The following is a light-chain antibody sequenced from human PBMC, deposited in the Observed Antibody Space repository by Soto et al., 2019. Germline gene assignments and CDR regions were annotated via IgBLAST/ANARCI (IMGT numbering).Light chain of an antibody. CDR2: GAS. J-gene: IGKJ5*01. Sequence: EIVLTQFPATLSLSPGERATLYCRASQSVSNYLAWYQQTPGQAPRLLIYGASTRATGIPARFSGSGSGTEFTLTISSRQSEDFAGYYCQQYNNWTPLTVGRGTRLEIK. V-gene: IGKV3-15*01. CDR1: QSVSNY. CDR3: QQYNNWTPLT.